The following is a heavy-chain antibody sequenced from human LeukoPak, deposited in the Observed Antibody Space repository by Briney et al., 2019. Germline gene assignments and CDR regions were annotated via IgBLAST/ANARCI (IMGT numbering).Heavy chain of an antibody. CDR2: ISYDGSNK. CDR1: GFTVSSNY. D-gene: IGHD1-26*01. CDR3: AKEGVSGSSDY. J-gene: IGHJ4*02. V-gene: IGHV3-30*18. Sequence: GGSLRLSCAASGFTVSSNYMSWVRQAPGKGLEWVAVISYDGSNKYYADSVKGRFTISRDNSKNTLYLQMNSLRAEDTAVYYCAKEGVSGSSDYWGQGTLVTVSS.